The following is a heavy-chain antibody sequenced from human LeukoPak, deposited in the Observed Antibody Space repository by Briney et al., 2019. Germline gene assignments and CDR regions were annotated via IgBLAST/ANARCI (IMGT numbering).Heavy chain of an antibody. J-gene: IGHJ6*02. Sequence: GGSLRLSCAASGFTFSSYAMHWVRQAPGKGLEWVAVISYDGSNKYYADSVKGRFTISRDDSTNTLYLQMNSLKTEDTGVYYCAAGGRVWGQGTTVTVSS. CDR3: AAGGRV. CDR1: GFTFSSYA. D-gene: IGHD3-10*01. CDR2: ISYDGSNK. V-gene: IGHV3-30-3*01.